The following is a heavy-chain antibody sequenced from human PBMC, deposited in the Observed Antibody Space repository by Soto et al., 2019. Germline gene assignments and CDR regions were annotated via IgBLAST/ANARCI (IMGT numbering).Heavy chain of an antibody. Sequence: QITLKESGPTLVKPTQTLTLTCTFAGFSLSTSGVGVAWIRQPPGKALEWLALIYWDDDKRYRPSLASRLTITNDTAKNQAVLTMTNMDSLYTATYYCAYMPCSGGSCYWFSFSGMDVWGQGTTVTVSS. J-gene: IGHJ6*02. CDR2: IYWDDDK. CDR3: AYMPCSGGSCYWFSFSGMDV. D-gene: IGHD2-15*01. V-gene: IGHV2-5*02. CDR1: GFSLSTSGVG.